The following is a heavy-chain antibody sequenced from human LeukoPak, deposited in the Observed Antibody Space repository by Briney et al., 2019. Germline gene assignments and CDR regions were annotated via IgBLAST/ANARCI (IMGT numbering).Heavy chain of an antibody. V-gene: IGHV3-48*02. Sequence: GGSLRLSCAASGXTFXSXXXNXVXXAPGXXXXWVSYIXXXSSTIYYAESVKXRFTISRDNAKNSLYLQMNGLRDEDTAVYYCARASGGYCSGGSCSFDYWGQGTLVTVSS. D-gene: IGHD2-15*01. CDR3: ARASGGYCSGGSCSFDY. CDR1: GXTFXSXX. J-gene: IGHJ4*02. CDR2: IXXXSSTI.